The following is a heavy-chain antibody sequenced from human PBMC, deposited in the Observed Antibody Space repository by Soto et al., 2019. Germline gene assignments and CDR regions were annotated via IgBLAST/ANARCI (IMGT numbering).Heavy chain of an antibody. CDR3: ARDIAARPRPYEYYFDY. CDR2: ISPSGGST. V-gene: IGHV1-46*03. J-gene: IGHJ4*02. CDR1: GYTFTSYY. D-gene: IGHD6-6*01. Sequence: ASVKVSCKASGYTFTSYYMHWVRQAPGQGLEWMGIISPSGGSTSYAQKFQGRVTMTRDTSTSTVYMELSSLRSEDTAVYYCARDIAARPRPYEYYFDYWGQGTLVTVSS.